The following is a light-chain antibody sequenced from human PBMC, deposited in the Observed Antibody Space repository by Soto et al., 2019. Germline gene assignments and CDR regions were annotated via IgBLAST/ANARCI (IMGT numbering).Light chain of an antibody. CDR1: QSISPW. CDR3: QQYNSYRA. V-gene: IGKV1-5*01. CDR2: DAS. J-gene: IGKJ1*01. Sequence: DMQMTQSPSTLYASVGDSVTITCRASQSISPWLAWYQQKPGRAPKLLIYDASTLVRGVPSRFSGTGSGTECTLTISSLQADDFATYYCQQYNSYRAFGQGTKVESK.